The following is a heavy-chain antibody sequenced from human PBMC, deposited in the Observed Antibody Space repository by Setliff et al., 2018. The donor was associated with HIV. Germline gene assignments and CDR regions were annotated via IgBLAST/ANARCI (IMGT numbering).Heavy chain of an antibody. V-gene: IGHV1-3*01. Sequence: ASVKVSCKAFGYTFTFYSMHWVRQAPGQRLEWMGWINAGNGNTKYSQKFQGRVTITRDTSASTAYMELSSLRSEDTAVYYCARARFLEWLPDYWGQGTLVTVSS. D-gene: IGHD3-3*01. CDR2: INAGNGNT. CDR1: GYTFTFYS. J-gene: IGHJ4*02. CDR3: ARARFLEWLPDY.